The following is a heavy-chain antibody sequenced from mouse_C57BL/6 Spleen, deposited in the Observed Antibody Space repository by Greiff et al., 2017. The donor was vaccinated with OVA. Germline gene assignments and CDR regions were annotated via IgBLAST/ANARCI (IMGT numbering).Heavy chain of an antibody. Sequence: VQLQQSGAELVRPGASVTLSCKASGYTFTDYEMHWVKQTPVHGLEWIGAIDPDTGGTAYNQKFKGKAILTADKSSSTAYMELRSLTSEDSAVYYCTRPTIAFDYWGQGTTLTVSS. CDR2: IDPDTGGT. D-gene: IGHD2-12*01. CDR3: TRPTIAFDY. V-gene: IGHV1-15*01. CDR1: GYTFTDYE. J-gene: IGHJ2*01.